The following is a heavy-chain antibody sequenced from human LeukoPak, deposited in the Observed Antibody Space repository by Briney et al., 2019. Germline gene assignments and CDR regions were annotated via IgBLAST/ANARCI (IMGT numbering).Heavy chain of an antibody. V-gene: IGHV4-59*08. J-gene: IGHJ4*02. Sequence: SETLSLTCTVSGGSISSYYWSWIRQPPGKGLEWIGYIYYSGSTNYNPSLKSRVTISVDTSKNQFSLKLSSVTAADTAVYYCASSSAFAYCGGDCYSIWGQGTLVTVSS. CDR3: ASSSAFAYCGGDCYSI. D-gene: IGHD2-21*02. CDR1: GGSISSYY. CDR2: IYYSGST.